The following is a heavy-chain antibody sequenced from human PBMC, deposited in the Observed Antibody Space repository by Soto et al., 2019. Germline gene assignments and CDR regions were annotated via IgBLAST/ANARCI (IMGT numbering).Heavy chain of an antibody. CDR2: ISTGGSTI. V-gene: IGHV3-11*01. CDR1: GFTFRAYY. CDR3: AKDRGITMIVVGNWFDP. Sequence: GGSLRLSCTASGFTFRAYYMNWIRQAPGKGLEWVSYISTGGSTIFYADSVKGRFTISRDNDKNSLSLQMDSLRADDTGVYYCAKDRGITMIVVGNWFDPWGQGTLVTVSS. D-gene: IGHD3-22*01. J-gene: IGHJ5*02.